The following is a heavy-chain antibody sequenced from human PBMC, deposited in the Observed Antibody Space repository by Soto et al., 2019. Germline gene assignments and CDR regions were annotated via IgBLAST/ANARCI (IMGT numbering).Heavy chain of an antibody. V-gene: IGHV1-18*04. CDR3: ARGRALYDYVWGSYRYGLDY. CDR2: ISAYNGNT. J-gene: IGHJ4*02. CDR1: ADTFTSYY. D-gene: IGHD3-16*02. Sequence: ASVKVSCKAPADTFTSYYIHWVRQAPGHGLEWMGWISAYNGNTNYAQKLQGRVTMTTDTSTSTAYMELRSLRSDDTAVYYCARGRALYDYVWGSYRYGLDYWGQGTLVTVSS.